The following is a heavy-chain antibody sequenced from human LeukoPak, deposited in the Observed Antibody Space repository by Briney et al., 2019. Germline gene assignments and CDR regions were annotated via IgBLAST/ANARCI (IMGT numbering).Heavy chain of an antibody. CDR2: IYYSGST. Sequence: SETLSLTCTVSGGSISSSSYYWGWIRQPPGKGLEWIGSIYYSGSTYYNPSLKIRVTISVDTSKNQFSLKLSSVTAADTDVYYCARSPIYDSSGYYYVGSYYYYMDVWGKGTTVTVSS. CDR3: ARSPIYDSSGYYYVGSYYYYMDV. CDR1: GGSISSSSYY. V-gene: IGHV4-39*01. D-gene: IGHD3-22*01. J-gene: IGHJ6*03.